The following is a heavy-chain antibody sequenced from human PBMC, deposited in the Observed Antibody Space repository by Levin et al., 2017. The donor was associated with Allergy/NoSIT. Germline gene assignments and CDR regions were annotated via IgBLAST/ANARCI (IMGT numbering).Heavy chain of an antibody. CDR2: IYYSGST. CDR1: GGSISSSSYY. V-gene: IGHV4-39*01. CDR3: ARHRCGSGGSCYYQTYDYYMDV. Sequence: LSQTLSLTCTVSGGSISSSSYYWGWIRQPPGKGLEWIGCIYYSGSTYYNPSLKSRVTISVDTSKNQFSLKLSSVTAADTAVYDCARHRCGSGGSCYYQTYDYYMDVWGKGSTVTVSS. D-gene: IGHD2-15*01. J-gene: IGHJ6*03.